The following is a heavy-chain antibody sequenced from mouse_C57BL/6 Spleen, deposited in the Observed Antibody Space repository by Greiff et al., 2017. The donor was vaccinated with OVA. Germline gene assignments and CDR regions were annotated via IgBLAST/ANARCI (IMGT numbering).Heavy chain of an antibody. V-gene: IGHV1-47*01. Sequence: QVQLQQSGAELVKPGASVKLSCKASGYTFTTYPMEWMKQNHGQSLEWIGNFHPYNDDTNYNEKFKGKATLTVDKSSSTVYLQLSRLTSDDSAVYYCARRGTGYFDYWGQGTTLTVSS. D-gene: IGHD3-1*01. CDR3: ARRGTGYFDY. CDR2: FHPYNDDT. J-gene: IGHJ2*01. CDR1: GYTFTTYP.